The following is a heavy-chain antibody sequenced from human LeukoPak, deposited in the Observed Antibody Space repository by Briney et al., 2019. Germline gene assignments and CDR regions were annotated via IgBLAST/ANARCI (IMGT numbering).Heavy chain of an antibody. J-gene: IGHJ3*02. V-gene: IGHV3-11*01. CDR1: GFTFSDYY. Sequence: PGGSLRLSCAASGFTFSDYYMSWIRQAPGKGLEWVSYISSSGSTIYYADSVKGRFTISRDNAKNSLYLQMNSLRAEDTAVYYCARDVFPYYGLLPGPNEAFDIWGQGTRVTVSS. CDR2: ISSSGSTI. CDR3: ARDVFPYYGLLPGPNEAFDI. D-gene: IGHD3-9*01.